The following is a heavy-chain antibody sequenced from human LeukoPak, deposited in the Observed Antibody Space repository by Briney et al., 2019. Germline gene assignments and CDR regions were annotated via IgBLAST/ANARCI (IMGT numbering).Heavy chain of an antibody. V-gene: IGHV3-64*01. J-gene: IGHJ6*02. CDR2: ISSNGGST. CDR1: GFTFGDYT. Sequence: PGRSLRLSCTASGFTFGDYTMSWVRQAPGKGLEYVSAISSNGGSTYYANSVKGRFTISRDNSKNTLYLQMGSLRAEDMAVYYCARGWYSSPYYYYGMDVWGQGTTVTVSS. CDR3: ARGWYSSPYYYYGMDV. D-gene: IGHD6-13*01.